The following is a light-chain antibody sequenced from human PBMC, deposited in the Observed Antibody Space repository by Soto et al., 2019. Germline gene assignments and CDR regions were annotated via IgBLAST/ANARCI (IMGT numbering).Light chain of an antibody. CDR2: YNSDSDK. CDR1: SDINVGTYR. J-gene: IGLJ3*02. Sequence: QAVVTQPASLSASPGASASLTCTLRSDINVGTYRIYWYQQKPGSPPQYLLKYNSDSDKQQGSGVPSRFSGSKDASANAGILLISGLQSEDEADYYCLIWHNSAWVFGGVTKLTVL. CDR3: LIWHNSAWV. V-gene: IGLV5-45*01.